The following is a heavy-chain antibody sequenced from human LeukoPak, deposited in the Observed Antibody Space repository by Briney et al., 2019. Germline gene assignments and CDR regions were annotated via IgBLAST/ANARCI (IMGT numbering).Heavy chain of an antibody. J-gene: IGHJ4*02. CDR2: IIPIFGTA. CDR1: GGTFSSYA. D-gene: IGHD1-7*01. CDR3: ARSDPWQTRTQGHYFDY. V-gene: IGHV1-69*05. Sequence: GSSVKVSCKASGGTFSSYAISWVRQAPGQGLEWMGRIIPIFGTANYAQKFQGRVTITTDESTSTAYMELSSLRSEDTAVYYCARSDPWQTRTQGHYFDYWGQGTLVTVSS.